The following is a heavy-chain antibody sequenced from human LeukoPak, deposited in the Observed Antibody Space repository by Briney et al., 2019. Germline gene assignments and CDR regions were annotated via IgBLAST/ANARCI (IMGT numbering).Heavy chain of an antibody. CDR1: GYTFTCYY. V-gene: IGHV1-46*01. CDR3: ARDVAREFDY. Sequence: GASVKVSCKASGYTFTCYYIHWVRQAPGQGLEWMGVINPSDGSTNYAQKYQDRVTMTRDTSTRTVYMQLSSLRSDDTAVYYCARDVAREFDYWGQGTLVTVSS. J-gene: IGHJ4*02. CDR2: INPSDGST.